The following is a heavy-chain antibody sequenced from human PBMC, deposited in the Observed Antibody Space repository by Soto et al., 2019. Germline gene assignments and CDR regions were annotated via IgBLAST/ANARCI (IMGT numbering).Heavy chain of an antibody. Sequence: QVQLQESGPGLVKPSETLSLTCTVSGGSISSYYWSWIRQPPGKGLEWIGYIYYSGSTNYNPALKSRVSISADTSKNQSTLKLSSVTAADTAVYYCARHVQWLVTFDYWGQGTLVTVSS. CDR3: ARHVQWLVTFDY. CDR1: GGSISSYY. J-gene: IGHJ4*02. D-gene: IGHD6-19*01. CDR2: IYYSGST. V-gene: IGHV4-59*08.